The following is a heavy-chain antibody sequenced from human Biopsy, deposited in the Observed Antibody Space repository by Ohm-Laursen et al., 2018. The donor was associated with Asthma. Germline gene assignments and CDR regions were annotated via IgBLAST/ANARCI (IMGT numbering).Heavy chain of an antibody. Sequence: SLRLSFAPSGYTFDDYAIYWVREAQRKGMEWVSGGGWNSGSIDYADSVKGRFTISRDNAKNSLYLQMNSLRAEDTAVYYCARTLECWSPWPGEHFQLWGQGTLVTVSS. CDR1: GYTFDDYA. J-gene: IGHJ1*01. CDR3: ARTLECWSPWPGEHFQL. CDR2: GGWNSGSI. D-gene: IGHD3-3*01. V-gene: IGHV3-9*01.